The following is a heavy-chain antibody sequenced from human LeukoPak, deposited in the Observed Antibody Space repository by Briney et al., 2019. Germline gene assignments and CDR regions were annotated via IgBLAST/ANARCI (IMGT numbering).Heavy chain of an antibody. CDR2: IYHSGST. D-gene: IGHD2-15*01. CDR1: GGSISRGGYS. CDR3: ARVVSCGGSCYYFDY. Sequence: PSETLSLTCAISGGSISRGGYSWSWIRQPPGKGLEWIGYIYHSGSTYYNPSLKSRVTISVDRSKNQFSLKLSSVTAADTAVYYCARVVSCGGSCYYFDYWGQGTLVTVSS. V-gene: IGHV4-30-2*01. J-gene: IGHJ4*02.